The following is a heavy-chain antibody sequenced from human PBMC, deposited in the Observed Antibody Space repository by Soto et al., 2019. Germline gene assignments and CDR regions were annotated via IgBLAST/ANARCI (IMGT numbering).Heavy chain of an antibody. J-gene: IGHJ4*02. V-gene: IGHV4-59*01. CDR2: ISYTVDA. Sequence: HVQLQESGPGLVKPSEPLSLTCSVSAGSISRYYWVWVRQSPGEGLEWIAHISYTVDASYNPSLKRRVTISRDTSKNQIALSLMSVTAADTAVYYCVGSLMSRAMESFDYWGQGTLVTVTS. CDR3: VGSLMSRAMESFDY. D-gene: IGHD5-18*01. CDR1: AGSISRYY.